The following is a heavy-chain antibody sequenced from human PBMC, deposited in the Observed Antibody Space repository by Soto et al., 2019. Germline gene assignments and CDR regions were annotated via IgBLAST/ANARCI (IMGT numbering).Heavy chain of an antibody. Sequence: HVELVQSGADVKKPGASVTISCKASGYTFTDYALHWVRQAPGQRLEWMGWMNAGVGNTLYSQKFQGRITITRDTSASTDYMELNSLKSEDPAIYYCARDTGYTFGSLNYWGPGTLVTVSS. D-gene: IGHD5-18*01. J-gene: IGHJ4*02. CDR1: GYTFTDYA. CDR2: MNAGVGNT. CDR3: ARDTGYTFGSLNY. V-gene: IGHV1-3*01.